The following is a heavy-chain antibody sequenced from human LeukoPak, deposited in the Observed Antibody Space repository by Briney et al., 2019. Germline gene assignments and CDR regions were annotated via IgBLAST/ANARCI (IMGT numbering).Heavy chain of an antibody. CDR1: GYTFTSYS. CDR2: INPSGGST. CDR3: ARKRWFGEFYYFDY. Sequence: ASMKVSCKASGYTFTSYSIHWVRQAPGQGLKWLGIINPSGGSTTYAQKFQGRVTMTRDTSTSTVYMELSSLRSDDTAVYYCARKRWFGEFYYFDYWGQGTLVTVSS. D-gene: IGHD3-10*01. J-gene: IGHJ4*02. V-gene: IGHV1-46*01.